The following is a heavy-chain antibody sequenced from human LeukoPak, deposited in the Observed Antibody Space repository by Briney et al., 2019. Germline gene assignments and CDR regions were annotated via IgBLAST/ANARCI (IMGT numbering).Heavy chain of an antibody. CDR2: INPNSGGT. CDR3: ARVNDYGDYHDY. V-gene: IGHV1-2*02. Sequence: ASVKVSCKASGYTFTGYYMHWVRQAPGQGLEWMGWINPNSGGTNYAQKFQGRVTMTRDTSISTAYMELSSLRSEDTAVYYCARVNDYGDYHDYWGQGTLITVSS. CDR1: GYTFTGYY. D-gene: IGHD4-17*01. J-gene: IGHJ4*02.